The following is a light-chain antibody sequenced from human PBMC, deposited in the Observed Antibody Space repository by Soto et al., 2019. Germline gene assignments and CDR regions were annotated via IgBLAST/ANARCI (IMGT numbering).Light chain of an antibody. CDR3: QQYDNLPLT. J-gene: IGKJ4*01. Sequence: DIQMTQSPSSLSASVGDRVTITCLASQDIKNYLNWYQQKSGKAPKLLIYDASDLETGVPSRFSGSGSGTDFTFTINSLQPEDIATYYCQQYDNLPLTFGGGTNVDI. V-gene: IGKV1-33*01. CDR2: DAS. CDR1: QDIKNY.